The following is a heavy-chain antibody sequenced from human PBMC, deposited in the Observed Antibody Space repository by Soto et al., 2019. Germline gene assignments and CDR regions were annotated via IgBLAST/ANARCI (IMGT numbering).Heavy chain of an antibody. CDR1: GGTFSSYA. CDR3: ARDEDDILTGYKAYCYYGMDV. Sequence: ASVKVSCKASGGTFSSYAISWVRQAPGQGLEWMGGIIPIFGTANYAQKFQGRVTITADESTSTAYMELSSLRSEDTAVYYCARDEDDILTGYKAYCYYGMDVWGQGTTVTVSS. CDR2: IIPIFGTA. D-gene: IGHD3-9*01. J-gene: IGHJ6*02. V-gene: IGHV1-69*13.